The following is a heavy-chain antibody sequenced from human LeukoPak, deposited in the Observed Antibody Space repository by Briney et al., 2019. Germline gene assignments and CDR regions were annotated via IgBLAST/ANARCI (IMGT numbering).Heavy chain of an antibody. D-gene: IGHD3-3*01. CDR1: GFTFSNAW. V-gene: IGHV3-15*01. Sequence: GGSLRLSCAASGFTFSNAWMSWVRQAPGKGLEWVGRIKSKTDGGTTDYAAPVKGRFTISRDDSKNTLYLQMNSLKTEDTAVYYCTTAYYDFWSGYSHYWGQGTLVTVSS. J-gene: IGHJ4*02. CDR2: IKSKTDGGTT. CDR3: TTAYYDFWSGYSHY.